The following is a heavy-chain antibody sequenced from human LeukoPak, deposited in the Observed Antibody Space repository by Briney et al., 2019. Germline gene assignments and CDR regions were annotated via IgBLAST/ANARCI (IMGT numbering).Heavy chain of an antibody. CDR3: AGGGDGGYDILTGGPLDY. CDR1: GGSISSSNW. D-gene: IGHD3-9*01. Sequence: SGTLSLTCAVSGGSISSSNWWSWVRQPPGKGLEWIGEIYHSGSTNYNPSLKSRVTISVDKSKNQFSLKLSSVTAADTAVYYWAGGGDGGYDILTGGPLDYWGQGTLVTVSS. V-gene: IGHV4-4*02. CDR2: IYHSGST. J-gene: IGHJ4*02.